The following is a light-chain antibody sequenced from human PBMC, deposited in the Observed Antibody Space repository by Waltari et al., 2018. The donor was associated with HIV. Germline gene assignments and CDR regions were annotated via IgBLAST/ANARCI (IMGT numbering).Light chain of an antibody. CDR3: TSYTSSTTPYV. CDR1: SSDVGGYDS. Sequence: QSALTQPASVSGSPGQSITISCTGTSSDVGGYDSVSWYQQHPGKAPKLMIFDNSDRPSGVSSRFSGSKSGNTASLTISGLQADDEADYYCTSYTSSTTPYVFGTGTKVTVL. V-gene: IGLV2-14*03. CDR2: DNS. J-gene: IGLJ1*01.